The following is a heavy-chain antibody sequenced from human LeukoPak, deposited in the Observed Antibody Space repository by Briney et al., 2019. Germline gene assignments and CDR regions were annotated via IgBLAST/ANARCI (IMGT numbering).Heavy chain of an antibody. CDR1: GFTFRSYI. J-gene: IGHJ4*02. V-gene: IGHV3-30*15. CDR3: VRQDQGLDY. Sequence: GGSLRLSCAASGFTFRSYIMHWVRQAPGKGLEWVAVVGSDGNNEFYAESVKGRFTISRDNSNNRLYLQMSSLTTEDTAMYLCVRQDQGLDYWGQGTLVTVSS. CDR2: VGSDGNNE.